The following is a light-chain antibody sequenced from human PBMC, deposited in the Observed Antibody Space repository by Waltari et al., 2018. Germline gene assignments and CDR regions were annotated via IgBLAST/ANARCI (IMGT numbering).Light chain of an antibody. CDR3: QQYNTWPLT. J-gene: IGKJ4*01. V-gene: IGKV3-15*01. CDR2: VAD. Sequence: EIVMTQSPATLSVSPGDSATLSCRASQSVNSNLAWYQQKPGQAPRLLISVADTRATSVPARFSGSGSGTEFTLTINSLQSEDFAVYYCQQYNTWPLTFGGGTKVEIK. CDR1: QSVNSN.